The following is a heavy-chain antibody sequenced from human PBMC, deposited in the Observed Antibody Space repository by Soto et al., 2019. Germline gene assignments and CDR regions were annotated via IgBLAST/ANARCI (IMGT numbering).Heavy chain of an antibody. Sequence: AASVKVSCKASGGTFSSYTISWVRQAPGQGLEWMGRIIPILGIANYAQKFQGRVTITADKSTSTAYMELSSLRSEDTAVYYCARDDGYKAFDYWGQGTLVTVSS. CDR3: ARDDGYKAFDY. D-gene: IGHD5-12*01. V-gene: IGHV1-69*04. J-gene: IGHJ4*02. CDR2: IIPILGIA. CDR1: GGTFSSYT.